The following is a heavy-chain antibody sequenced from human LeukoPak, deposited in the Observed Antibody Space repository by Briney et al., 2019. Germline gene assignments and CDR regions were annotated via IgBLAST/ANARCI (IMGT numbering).Heavy chain of an antibody. CDR1: GYTLTELS. V-gene: IGHV1-24*01. Sequence: GASVKVSCKVSGYTLTELSMHWVRQAPGKGLEWMGGFDPEDGETIYAQKFQGRVTMTEDTSTDTAYMELSSLRSEDTAVYYCATPMYREITMIVVVSPNNWFDPWGQGTLVTVSS. J-gene: IGHJ5*02. CDR3: ATPMYREITMIVVVSPNNWFDP. D-gene: IGHD3-22*01. CDR2: FDPEDGET.